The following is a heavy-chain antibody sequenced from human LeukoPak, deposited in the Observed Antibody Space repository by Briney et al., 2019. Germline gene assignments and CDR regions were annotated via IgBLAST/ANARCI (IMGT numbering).Heavy chain of an antibody. Sequence: PGGSLRLSCAASGFTFSSYAMSWVRQAPGKGLEWVSAISGSGGSTYYADSVKGRFTISRDNSKNTLYLQMNSLRAEDTTVYYCAKDSARYSRGITMVRGVPQNWYDPWGQGTLVTVSS. D-gene: IGHD3-10*01. J-gene: IGHJ5*02. V-gene: IGHV3-23*01. CDR2: ISGSGGST. CDR3: AKDSARYSRGITMVRGVPQNWYDP. CDR1: GFTFSSYA.